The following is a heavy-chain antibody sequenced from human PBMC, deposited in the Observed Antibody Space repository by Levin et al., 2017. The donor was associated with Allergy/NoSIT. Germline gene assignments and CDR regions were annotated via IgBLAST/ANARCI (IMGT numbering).Heavy chain of an antibody. Sequence: SQTLSLTCIVSGDSISSSSPYWGWIRQPPGKGLEWIGSIDYSGSTYYNPSLKTRVAVYVDTSKNQFSLKVSSVTAADTAVYYCARHGLGSKLTPFDYWGQGTLVTVSS. J-gene: IGHJ4*02. D-gene: IGHD6-13*01. V-gene: IGHV4-39*01. CDR2: IDYSGST. CDR3: ARHGLGSKLTPFDY. CDR1: GDSISSSSPY.